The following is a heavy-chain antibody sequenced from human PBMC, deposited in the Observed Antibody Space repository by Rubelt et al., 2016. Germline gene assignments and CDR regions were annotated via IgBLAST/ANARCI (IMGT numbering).Heavy chain of an antibody. D-gene: IGHD1-1*01. CDR3: VRDTTYYGMDV. V-gene: IGHV3-48*01. J-gene: IGHJ6*02. Sequence: ASGFTFSSYSMNWVRQASGKGLEWLSYISRSSGTIYYADSVKGRFSIASDNAKNSLYLQMNSLRAEDTAVYYCVRDTTYYGMDVWGQGTTVIVS. CDR2: ISRSSGTI. CDR1: GFTFSSYS.